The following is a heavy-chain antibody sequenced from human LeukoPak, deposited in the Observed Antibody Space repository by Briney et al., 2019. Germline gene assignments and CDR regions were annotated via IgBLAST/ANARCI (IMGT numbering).Heavy chain of an antibody. Sequence: GGSLRLSCAASGFTFSSYSMNWVRQAPGKGLEWVSYISSSSSTIYYADSVKDRFTISRDNSKNTVYLLMNSLRAEDTAVYYCAKDHALRAGDRDAFDIWGQGTMVTVSS. D-gene: IGHD2-21*01. J-gene: IGHJ3*02. CDR3: AKDHALRAGDRDAFDI. CDR2: ISSSSSTI. CDR1: GFTFSSYS. V-gene: IGHV3-48*01.